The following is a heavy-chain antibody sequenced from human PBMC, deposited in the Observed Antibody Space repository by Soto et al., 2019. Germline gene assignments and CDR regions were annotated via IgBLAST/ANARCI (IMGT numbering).Heavy chain of an antibody. CDR1: GYAFSSYW. V-gene: IGHV5-51*01. CDR3: ARGYCTATICDPWFDP. D-gene: IGHD2-8*02. Sequence: GESLKISCQGSGYAFSSYWIAWVRQMPGKGLEWMGIIYPGDSDTRYSTSLQGQVTISVDKSITTAYLQWSSLKAADTSRYYCARGYCTATICDPWFDPWGQGTLVTVSS. J-gene: IGHJ5*02. CDR2: IYPGDSDT.